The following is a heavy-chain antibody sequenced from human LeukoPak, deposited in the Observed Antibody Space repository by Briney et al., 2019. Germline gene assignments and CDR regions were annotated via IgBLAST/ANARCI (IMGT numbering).Heavy chain of an antibody. Sequence: SETLSLTCAVYGGSFSGYYWSWIRQPPGKGLEWIGEINHSGSTNYNPSLKSRVTMSVDTSKNHFSLKLSSVTAADTAVYFCARDFRVATTRFDYWGQGALVTVSS. V-gene: IGHV4-34*01. D-gene: IGHD5-12*01. CDR3: ARDFRVATTRFDY. CDR1: GGSFSGYY. J-gene: IGHJ4*02. CDR2: INHSGST.